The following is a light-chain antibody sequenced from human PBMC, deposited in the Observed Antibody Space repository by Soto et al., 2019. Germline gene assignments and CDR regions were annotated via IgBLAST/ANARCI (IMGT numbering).Light chain of an antibody. CDR1: QSVSSN. V-gene: IGKV3-15*01. CDR2: GAS. Sequence: IVMTQSPATLSGSPGERATLSGRSSQSVSSNLAWYQPKPGQAPRLLIYGASTRATGIPARFSGSGSGTEFTLTISSLQSEDFAVYYCQQYNNWPLTFGGGTKVDIK. J-gene: IGKJ4*01. CDR3: QQYNNWPLT.